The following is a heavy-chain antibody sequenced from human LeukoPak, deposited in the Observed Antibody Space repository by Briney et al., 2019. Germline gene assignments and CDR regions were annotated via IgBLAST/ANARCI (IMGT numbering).Heavy chain of an antibody. V-gene: IGHV4-4*02. D-gene: IGHD5-18*01. CDR1: GGSISSNNW. CDR3: ARDRGGYTYSHDY. J-gene: IGHJ4*02. CDR2: IYHDGST. Sequence: SETLSLTCAVSGGSISSNNWWIWVRQSPEKGLEWIGEIYHDGSTNYNPSLKSRVTISMDKSKNQLPLKLNFVTAADTAVYYCARDRGGYTYSHDYWGQGTLVTVSS.